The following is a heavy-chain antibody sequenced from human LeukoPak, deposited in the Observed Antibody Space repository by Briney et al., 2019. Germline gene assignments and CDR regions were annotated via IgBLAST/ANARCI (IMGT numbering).Heavy chain of an antibody. CDR3: ARLGYCSSTSCYAYYGMDV. V-gene: IGHV3-48*03. CDR1: GFTFSGYE. D-gene: IGHD2-2*01. J-gene: IGHJ6*04. CDR2: ISSSGSTI. Sequence: GGSLRLSCAASGFTFSGYEMNWVRQAPGKGLEWVSYISSSGSTIYYADSVKGRFTISRDNAKNSLYLQMNSLRAGDTAVYYCARLGYCSSTSCYAYYGMDVWGKGTTVTVSS.